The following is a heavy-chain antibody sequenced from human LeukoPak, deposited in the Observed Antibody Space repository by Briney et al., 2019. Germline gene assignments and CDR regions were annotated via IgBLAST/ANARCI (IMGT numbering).Heavy chain of an antibody. CDR3: ARGSPRVAAAGLVDY. V-gene: IGHV3-7*01. D-gene: IGHD6-13*01. Sequence: GGSLRLSCAASGFIFTGYFMSWVRQAPGKGLEWVASIKHDGSEKYYVDSVRGRFTISRDNTKNSLYLQMNSLRAEDTAVYYCARGSPRVAAAGLVDYWGQGTLVTVSS. CDR2: IKHDGSEK. J-gene: IGHJ4*02. CDR1: GFIFTGYF.